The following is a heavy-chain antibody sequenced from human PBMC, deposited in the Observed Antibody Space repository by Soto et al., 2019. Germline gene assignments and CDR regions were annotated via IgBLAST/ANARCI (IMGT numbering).Heavy chain of an antibody. Sequence: GGSLRLSCAASGFTFSSYSMNWVRQAPGKGLEWVSYISSSSSTIYYADSVKGRFTISRDNAKNSLYLQMNSLRDENTAVYYCARDFWTTTGDYGHYYYYYYGMDVWGQGTTVTVSS. D-gene: IGHD3-10*01. CDR3: ARDFWTTTGDYGHYYYYYYGMDV. CDR2: ISSSSSTI. CDR1: GFTFSSYS. V-gene: IGHV3-48*02. J-gene: IGHJ6*02.